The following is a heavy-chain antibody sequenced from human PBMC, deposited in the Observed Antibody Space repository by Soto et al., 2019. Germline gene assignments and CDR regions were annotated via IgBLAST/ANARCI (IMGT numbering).Heavy chain of an antibody. CDR3: ARDLAKGGGSAGFDY. Sequence: GASVKVSCKASGYTYTVNYIHSVRQASAKGLEGMGWINPKSGGTMYPQKFQDRSTMTWDTSISTAYMALTSLRSAATAVYYCARDLAKGGGSAGFDYWGQGTLVTVS. J-gene: IGHJ4*02. CDR1: GYTYTVNY. CDR2: INPKSGGT. D-gene: IGHD1-26*01. V-gene: IGHV1-2*02.